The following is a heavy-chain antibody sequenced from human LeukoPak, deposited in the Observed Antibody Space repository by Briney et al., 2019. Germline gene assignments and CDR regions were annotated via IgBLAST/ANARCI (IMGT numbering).Heavy chain of an antibody. CDR3: AKCMVRGVIITRGAFDI. Sequence: GGSLRLSCAASGFTFSSYSMNWVRQAPGKGLEWVSYISSSSSTIYYADSVKGRFTISRDNSKNTLYLQMNSLRAEDTAVYYCAKCMVRGVIITRGAFDIWGQGTMVTVSS. CDR1: GFTFSSYS. D-gene: IGHD3-10*01. V-gene: IGHV3-48*01. J-gene: IGHJ3*02. CDR2: ISSSSSTI.